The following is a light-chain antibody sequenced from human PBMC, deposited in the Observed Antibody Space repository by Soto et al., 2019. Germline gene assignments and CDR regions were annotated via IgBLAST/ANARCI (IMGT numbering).Light chain of an antibody. CDR3: QQYGRSQFT. Sequence: EIVLTQSPGTLSLSPGERATLSCRASQSVSSNNLAWYQQRPGQAPRVVIYGASTRATGIPERFSGSGSGTDFTLTISRLEPEDFAVYYCQQYGRSQFTFGPGTKVDNK. J-gene: IGKJ3*01. CDR2: GAS. V-gene: IGKV3-20*01. CDR1: QSVSSNN.